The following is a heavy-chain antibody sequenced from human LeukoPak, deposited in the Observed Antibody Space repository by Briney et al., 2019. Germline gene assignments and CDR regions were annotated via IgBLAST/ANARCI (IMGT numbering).Heavy chain of an antibody. CDR3: ARGLQDYDSSGYYYDY. D-gene: IGHD3-22*01. V-gene: IGHV4-34*01. CDR2: INHSGST. Sequence: SETLSLTCAVYGGSFSGYYWSWIRQPPGKGLEWIGEINHSGSTNYNPSLKSRVTISVDTSKNQFSLKLSSVTAADTAVYYCARGLQDYDSSGYYYDYWGQGTLVTVSS. J-gene: IGHJ4*02. CDR1: GGSFSGYY.